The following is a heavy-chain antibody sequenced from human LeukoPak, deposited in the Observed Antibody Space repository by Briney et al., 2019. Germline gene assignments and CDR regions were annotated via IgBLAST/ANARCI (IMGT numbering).Heavy chain of an antibody. CDR1: GFTFSGSA. Sequence: GGSLRPSCAASGFTFSGSAMHWVRQASGIGLEWVGRIRSKANSYATAYAASVKGRFTISRDDSKNTAYLQMNSLKTEDTAVYYCTNSGSGSYYYYGMDVWGQGTTVTVSS. J-gene: IGHJ6*02. D-gene: IGHD3-10*01. V-gene: IGHV3-73*01. CDR2: IRSKANSYAT. CDR3: TNSGSGSYYYYGMDV.